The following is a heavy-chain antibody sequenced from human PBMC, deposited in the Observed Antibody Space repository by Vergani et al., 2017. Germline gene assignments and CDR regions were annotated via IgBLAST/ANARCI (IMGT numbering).Heavy chain of an antibody. CDR3: ARHTTCTAS. D-gene: IGHD1-1*01. Sequence: EVELVQSGPEMRKPGESLKISCKGSEYSFGNYWIGWVRQMPGKGLEWMGIIYPADSDTRYSPSFQGQVTISADKSIRTAFLQWDSLNASDTALYYCARHTTCTASWGQGALVTVSS. V-gene: IGHV5-51*01. CDR1: EYSFGNYW. J-gene: IGHJ5*02. CDR2: IYPADSDT.